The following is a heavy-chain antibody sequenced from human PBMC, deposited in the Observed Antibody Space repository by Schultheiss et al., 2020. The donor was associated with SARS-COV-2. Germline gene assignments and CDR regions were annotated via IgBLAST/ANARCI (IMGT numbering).Heavy chain of an antibody. CDR1: GYTLTNYG. Sequence: ASVKVSCKASGYTLTNYGISWVRQAPRQGLECMGWISPYSGNTRYAQNLQGRVTMTTDTSTSTAYMELRSLRSDDTAVYYCARDSEYYYEGGGSLNWFDPWGQGGLVTVSS. CDR3: ARDSEYYYEGGGSLNWFDP. V-gene: IGHV1-18*04. D-gene: IGHD3-22*01. CDR2: ISPYSGNT. J-gene: IGHJ5*02.